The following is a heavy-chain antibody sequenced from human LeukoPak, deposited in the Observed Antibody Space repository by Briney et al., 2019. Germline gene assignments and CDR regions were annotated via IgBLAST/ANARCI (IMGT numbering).Heavy chain of an antibody. V-gene: IGHV4-39*07. CDR3: ARDLVVVSPDCSSTSCYTLIFDY. J-gene: IGHJ4*02. D-gene: IGHD2-2*02. Sequence: SETLSLTCTVSGGSISSNSYYWGWIRQPPGKGLEWIGSIYYSGSTYYNPSLKSRVTISVDTSKNQFSLKLSSVTAADTAVYYCARDLVVVSPDCSSTSCYTLIFDYWGQGTLVTVSS. CDR1: GGSISSNSYY. CDR2: IYYSGST.